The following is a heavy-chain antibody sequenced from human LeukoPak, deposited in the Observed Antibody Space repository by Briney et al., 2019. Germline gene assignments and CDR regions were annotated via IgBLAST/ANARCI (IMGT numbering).Heavy chain of an antibody. CDR3: ARGLTHRMYYSEGGDAFDI. CDR1: GYIFTSYG. D-gene: IGHD3-22*01. Sequence: ASVKVSCKASGYIFTSYGISWVRQAPGQGLEWMGWINPYNGNTKYAQKFQGRVTMTTDTSTNTAYMELRSLRSDDTAVYYCARGLTHRMYYSEGGDAFDIWGQGTMVTVSS. V-gene: IGHV1-18*01. J-gene: IGHJ3*02. CDR2: INPYNGNT.